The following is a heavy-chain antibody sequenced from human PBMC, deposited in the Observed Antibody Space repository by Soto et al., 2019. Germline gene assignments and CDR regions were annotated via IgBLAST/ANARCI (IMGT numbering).Heavy chain of an antibody. V-gene: IGHV4-39*07. D-gene: IGHD2-8*02. J-gene: IGHJ4*02. CDR1: GGSISSGPYS. CDR3: ARDKITGLFDY. Sequence: KTSETLSLTCTVSGGSISSGPYSWGWIRQPPGEGLEWIGTFHYSESTYYNPSLESRVTISVDTSKNQFSLKVSSVTAADTAVYYCARDKITGLFDYWGQGTLVTVSS. CDR2: FHYSEST.